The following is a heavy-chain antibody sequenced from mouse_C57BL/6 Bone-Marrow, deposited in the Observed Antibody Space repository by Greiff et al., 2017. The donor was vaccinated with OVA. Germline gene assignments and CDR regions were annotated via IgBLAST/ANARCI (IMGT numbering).Heavy chain of an antibody. Sequence: QVQLQQSGAELVRPGTSVKMSCKASGYTFTNYWIGWAKQRPGHGLEWIGDIYPGGGYTNYNEKFKGKATLTADQSSSTAYMQFSSLTSEDSAIYYCARFYWNYAMDYWGQGTSVTVSS. V-gene: IGHV1-63*01. CDR3: ARFYWNYAMDY. CDR2: IYPGGGYT. J-gene: IGHJ4*01. CDR1: GYTFTNYW. D-gene: IGHD1-1*01.